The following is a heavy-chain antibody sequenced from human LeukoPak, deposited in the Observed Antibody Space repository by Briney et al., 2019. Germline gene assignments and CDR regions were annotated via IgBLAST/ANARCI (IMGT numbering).Heavy chain of an antibody. CDR1: GDSVSSNSAA. CDR3: ARGIAVAGPRLRSYYYYGMDV. J-gene: IGHJ6*02. Sequence: SSQTLSLTCAISGDSVSSNSAAWNWIRQSPSRGLEWLGRTYYRSKWYNDYAVSVKSRITINPDTSKNQFSLQLNSVTPEDTAVYYCARGIAVAGPRLRSYYYYGMDVWGQGTTVTVSS. D-gene: IGHD6-19*01. V-gene: IGHV6-1*01. CDR2: TYYRSKWYN.